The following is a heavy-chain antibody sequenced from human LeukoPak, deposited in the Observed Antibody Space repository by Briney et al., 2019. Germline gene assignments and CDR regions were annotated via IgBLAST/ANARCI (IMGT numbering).Heavy chain of an antibody. CDR3: ARDNSVDILTGYYVQYYYYGMDV. Sequence: PGGSPRLSCAASGFTFSSYSMNWVRQAPGKGLEWVSSISSSSSYIYYADSVKGRFTISRDNAKNSLYLQMNSLRAEDTAVYYCARDNSVDILTGYYVQYYYYGMDVWGQGTTVTVSS. J-gene: IGHJ6*02. D-gene: IGHD3-9*01. CDR2: ISSSSSYI. V-gene: IGHV3-21*01. CDR1: GFTFSSYS.